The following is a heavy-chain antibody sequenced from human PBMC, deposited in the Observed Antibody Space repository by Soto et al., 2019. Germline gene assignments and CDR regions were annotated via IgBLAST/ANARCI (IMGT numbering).Heavy chain of an antibody. Sequence: EVPLVESGGGLVQPGGSLRLSCAASGFSVSGKYMTWVRQAPGKGLEWVSVIYSGESTHYADSVKGRFTISRDNSKNTLYLQMNSLRAEDTAIYYCARDSSGWFFGAFDIWGQGRMVIVSS. D-gene: IGHD6-19*01. CDR1: GFSVSGKY. V-gene: IGHV3-66*01. J-gene: IGHJ3*02. CDR2: IYSGEST. CDR3: ARDSSGWFFGAFDI.